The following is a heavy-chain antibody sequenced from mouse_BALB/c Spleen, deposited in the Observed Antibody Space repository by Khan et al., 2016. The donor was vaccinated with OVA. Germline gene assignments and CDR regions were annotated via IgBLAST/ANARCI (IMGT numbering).Heavy chain of an antibody. V-gene: IGHV1-4*02. CDR1: GYTFTSYT. CDR2: INPRSGYT. Sequence: QVRLQQSGAELARPGASVKMSCKASGYTFTSYTMHWVKQRPGQGLEWIGYINPRSGYTDYNQKSKDKTTLPADISSSTAYMQLSSMPSEDSAVYYCAKRGGGYYGDYWGQGTTLTVAA. CDR3: AKRGGGYYGDY. J-gene: IGHJ2*01.